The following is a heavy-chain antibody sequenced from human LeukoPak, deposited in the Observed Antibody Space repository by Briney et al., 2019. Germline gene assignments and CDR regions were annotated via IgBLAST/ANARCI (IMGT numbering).Heavy chain of an antibody. D-gene: IGHD6-13*01. V-gene: IGHV3-30*01. CDR3: AREAAAGNTAPPPFDY. CDR2: ISYDGSNK. J-gene: IGHJ4*02. Sequence: GGSLRLSCAASGFTFSSYAMHWVRQAPGKGPEWVTIISYDGSNKYYADSVKGRFTISRDNPKNTLYLQMNSLRAEDTAVYYCAREAAAGNTAPPPFDYWGQGTLVTVSS. CDR1: GFTFSSYA.